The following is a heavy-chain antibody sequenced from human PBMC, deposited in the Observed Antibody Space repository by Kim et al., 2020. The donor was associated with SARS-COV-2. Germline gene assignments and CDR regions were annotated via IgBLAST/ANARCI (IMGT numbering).Heavy chain of an antibody. CDR3: ARGGPFSGSGSQFDF. CDR1: GYIFSKNG. J-gene: IGHJ4*02. Sequence: ASVKVFCKASGYIFSKNGMDWVRQAPGQSLEWMGWINIADGNTEYSEKFYDRLTITRDTSASASYLELSSLTSEDTAVYYCARGGPFSGSGSQFDFWGQG. V-gene: IGHV1-3*04. CDR2: INIADGNT. D-gene: IGHD3-10*01.